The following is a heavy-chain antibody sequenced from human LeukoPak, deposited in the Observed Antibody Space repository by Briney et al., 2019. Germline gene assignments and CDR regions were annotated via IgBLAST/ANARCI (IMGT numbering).Heavy chain of an antibody. J-gene: IGHJ4*02. CDR1: GFTFSDYY. CDR3: ARDKTTVTRVFDY. Sequence: GGSLRLSCAASGFTFSDYYMSWIRQAPGKGLEWVSYISSSGSTIYYADSVKGRFTISRDNSKNTLYLQMNSLRAEDTAVYYCARDKTTVTRVFDYWGQGTLVTVSS. D-gene: IGHD4-17*01. CDR2: ISSSGSTI. V-gene: IGHV3-11*04.